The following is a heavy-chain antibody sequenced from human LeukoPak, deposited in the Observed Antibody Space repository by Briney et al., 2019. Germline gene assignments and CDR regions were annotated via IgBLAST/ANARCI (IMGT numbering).Heavy chain of an antibody. Sequence: PGGSLILSCAASGFTFSSYEMNWVRQAPGKGLEWVSYISSSGSTIYYADSVKGRFTISRDNSRNTLYLQMNSLRAEDTAVYYCAKIPYDSSGYYYFDYWGQGTLVTVSS. V-gene: IGHV3-48*03. CDR3: AKIPYDSSGYYYFDY. CDR1: GFTFSSYE. J-gene: IGHJ4*02. CDR2: ISSSGSTI. D-gene: IGHD3-22*01.